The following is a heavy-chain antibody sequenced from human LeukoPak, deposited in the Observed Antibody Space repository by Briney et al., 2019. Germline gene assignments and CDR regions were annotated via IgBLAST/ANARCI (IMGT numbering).Heavy chain of an antibody. V-gene: IGHV3-7*04. Sequence: GGSLRLSCAASGFTYSSYWMTWVRQPPGKGLEWVASIRKDGNEKYYVDSVKGRFTISRDNARNSLYLRMNSLRAEDTAVYYCARDGYSGSYYDYWGQGTLVTVSS. CDR1: GFTYSSYW. CDR2: IRKDGNEK. D-gene: IGHD5-12*01. CDR3: ARDGYSGSYYDY. J-gene: IGHJ4*02.